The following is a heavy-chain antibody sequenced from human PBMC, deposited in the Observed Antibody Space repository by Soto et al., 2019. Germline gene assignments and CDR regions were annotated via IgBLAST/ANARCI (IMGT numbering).Heavy chain of an antibody. CDR2: ILHDETP. J-gene: IGHJ5*02. Sequence: GGSLRLSCAASGFTFSTYAMTWVRQAPGRGLEWVSTILHDETPFYTDSVKGRFTISRDNVRGTLYLQMNGLRVEDAALYFCAKDLFPTSGQRFCSESWGQVSLVTVSS. CDR3: AKDLFPTSGQRFCSES. CDR1: GFTFSTYA. V-gene: IGHV3-23*01. D-gene: IGHD2-15*01.